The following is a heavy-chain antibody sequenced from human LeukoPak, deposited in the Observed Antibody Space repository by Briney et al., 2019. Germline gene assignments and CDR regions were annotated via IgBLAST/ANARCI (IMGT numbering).Heavy chain of an antibody. CDR1: GFTFSSYA. V-gene: IGHV3-23*01. CDR3: ATLCQGAPYYYYGMDV. CDR2: ISGSGGST. J-gene: IGHJ6*02. Sequence: GGSLRLSCAASGFTFSSYAMSWVRQAPGKGLEWVSAISGSGGSTYYADSVKGRFTISRDNSKNTLYLQMNSLRAEDTAVYYCATLCQGAPYYYYGMDVWGQGTTVTVSS.